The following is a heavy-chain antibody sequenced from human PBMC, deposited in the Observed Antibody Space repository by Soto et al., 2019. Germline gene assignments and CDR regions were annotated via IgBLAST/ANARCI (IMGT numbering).Heavy chain of an antibody. CDR1: GFTFSSYS. CDR3: ARRGVGYSSSWDFDY. J-gene: IGHJ4*02. Sequence: EVQLVESGGGLVKPGGSLRLSCAASGFTFSSYSMNWVRQAPGKGLEWVSSISSSSSYIYYADSVKGRFTISRDNAKNSLYLQMSSLRAEDTAVYYCARRGVGYSSSWDFDYWGQGTLVTVSS. CDR2: ISSSSSYI. V-gene: IGHV3-21*01. D-gene: IGHD6-13*01.